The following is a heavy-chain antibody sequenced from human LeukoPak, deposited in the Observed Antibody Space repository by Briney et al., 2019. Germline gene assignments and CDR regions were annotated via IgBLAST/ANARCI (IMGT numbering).Heavy chain of an antibody. V-gene: IGHV3-53*04. CDR1: GFTFSNYA. J-gene: IGHJ4*02. CDR3: ARDHSSGFPDY. Sequence: GGSLRLSCAASGFTFSNYAMSWVRQAPGKGLEWVSAIGVNTYYTDSVKGRFTISRHNSKNTLYLQMNSLRAEDTAVYYCARDHSSGFPDYWGQGTLVTVSS. D-gene: IGHD6-19*01. CDR2: IGVNT.